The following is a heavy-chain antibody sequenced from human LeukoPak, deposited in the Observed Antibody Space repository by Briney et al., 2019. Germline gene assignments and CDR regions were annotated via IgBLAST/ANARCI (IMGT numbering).Heavy chain of an antibody. CDR1: GFTFSSYA. V-gene: IGHV3-30-3*01. J-gene: IGHJ4*02. CDR3: ARDIGAYCGGDCYSGSLDY. CDR2: ISYDGSNK. Sequence: GGSLRLSCAASGFTFSSYAMHWVRQAPGKGLEWVAVISYDGSNKHYADSVKGRFTISRDNAKNSLYLQMNSLRAEDTAVYYCARDIGAYCGGDCYSGSLDYWGQGTLVTVSS. D-gene: IGHD2-21*02.